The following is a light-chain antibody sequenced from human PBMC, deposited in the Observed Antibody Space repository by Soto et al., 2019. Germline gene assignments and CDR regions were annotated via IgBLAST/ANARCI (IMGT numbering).Light chain of an antibody. CDR1: ESVSNS. J-gene: IGKJ4*01. V-gene: IGKV3-11*01. CDR3: QHRAGWPPALT. Sequence: ETVLTQSPATLSLSPGERATLSCRASESVSNSLAWYQHKPGQAPRLLIYNASNRATGIPARFSGSGSGTDFTLTISSLEPEDLAVYFCQHRAGWPPALTFGGGTKVDIK. CDR2: NAS.